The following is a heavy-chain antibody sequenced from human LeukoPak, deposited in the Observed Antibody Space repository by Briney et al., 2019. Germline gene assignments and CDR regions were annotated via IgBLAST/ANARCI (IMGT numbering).Heavy chain of an antibody. J-gene: IGHJ4*02. D-gene: IGHD3-22*01. V-gene: IGHV3-23*01. Sequence: PGGSLRLSCAASGFTFSSYAMSWVRQAPGKGLEWVSAISGSGGSTYYADSVKGRFTISRDNSKNTLYLQMNSLRAEDTAVYYCAKDRLPFYDSSGRGGFDYWGQGTLVTVSS. CDR2: ISGSGGST. CDR1: GFTFSSYA. CDR3: AKDRLPFYDSSGRGGFDY.